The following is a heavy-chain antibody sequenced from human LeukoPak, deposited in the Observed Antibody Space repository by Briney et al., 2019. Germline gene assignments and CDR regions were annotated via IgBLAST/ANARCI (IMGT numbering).Heavy chain of an antibody. CDR2: IFPGDSDT. J-gene: IGHJ4*02. D-gene: IGHD1-7*01. CDR3: ARLEEKWNYVY. CDR1: EYSFATYW. V-gene: IGHV5-51*01. Sequence: GESLKISCKGSEYSFATYWIGWVRQMPGQGLEWMGIIFPGDSDTRYNPSFQGQVTISADKSITTAYLQWSSLKASDTAMYYCARLEEKWNYVYWGQGTLVTVSS.